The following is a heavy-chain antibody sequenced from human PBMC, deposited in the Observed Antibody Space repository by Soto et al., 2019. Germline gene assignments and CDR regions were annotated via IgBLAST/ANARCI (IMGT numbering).Heavy chain of an antibody. CDR1: GGSISSGGYY. V-gene: IGHV4-31*03. CDR2: IYYSGST. Sequence: QVQLQESGPGLVKPSQTLSLTCTVSGGSISSGGYYWSWLRQHPGKGLEWIGYIYYSGSTYYNPSIQRRATISVDPYKNQFSLELSSLTGADTAVYYCARAPVYWGQGPLVTVS. J-gene: IGHJ4*02. CDR3: ARAPVY.